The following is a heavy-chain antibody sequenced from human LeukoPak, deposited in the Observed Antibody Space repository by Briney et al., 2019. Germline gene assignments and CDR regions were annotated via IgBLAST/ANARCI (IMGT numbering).Heavy chain of an antibody. V-gene: IGHV5-51*01. CDR2: IYPRDSDT. CDR1: GYTFTSYW. J-gene: IGHJ4*02. Sequence: GESLKISCKGSGYTFTSYWIGWVRQMPGKGLEWMGIIYPRDSDTRYSPSFQGQVTISADRSISTAYLQWSSLKASDNAIYYCARQGVAGTRRVCLDSWGQGTVVTVSS. D-gene: IGHD6-19*01. CDR3: ARQGVAGTRRVCLDS.